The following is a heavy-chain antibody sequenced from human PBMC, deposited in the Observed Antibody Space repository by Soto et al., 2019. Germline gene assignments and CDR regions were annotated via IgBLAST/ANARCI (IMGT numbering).Heavy chain of an antibody. J-gene: IGHJ4*02. CDR3: ARDVAAAGTRDQHYFDY. D-gene: IGHD6-13*01. CDR1: GFTFSSYA. V-gene: IGHV3-30-3*01. Sequence: GRSLRLSCAASGFTFSSYAMHLVRQAPGKGLEWVAVISYDGSNKYYADSVKGRFTISRDNSKNTLYLQMNSLRAEDTAVYYCARDVAAAGTRDQHYFDYWGQGTLVTVSS. CDR2: ISYDGSNK.